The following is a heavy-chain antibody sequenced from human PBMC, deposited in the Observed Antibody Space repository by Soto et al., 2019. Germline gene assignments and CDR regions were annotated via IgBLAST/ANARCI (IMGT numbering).Heavy chain of an antibody. V-gene: IGHV3-30*03. CDR1: EFTFSSYG. CDR3: ARELDGXDV. Sequence: GGSLRLSCAASEFTFSSYGMHWVRQAPGKGLEWVAVISHDGSKKNYADSVKGRFTISRDNSKNMLYLQMNSLRAEDSAVYYCARELDGXDVWGQGTTVTVS. J-gene: IGHJ6*02. CDR2: ISHDGSKK.